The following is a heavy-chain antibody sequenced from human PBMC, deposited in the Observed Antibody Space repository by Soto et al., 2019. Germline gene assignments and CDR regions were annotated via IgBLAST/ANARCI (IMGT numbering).Heavy chain of an antibody. D-gene: IGHD1-26*01. CDR2: IYYSGST. J-gene: IGHJ3*01. CDR3: ARGEWEPL. Sequence: NPSETLSLTCTVAGSSISSGGYYWSWIRQHPGKGLEWIGYIYYSGSTYYNPSLKSRVTISVDTSKNQFSLKLSSVTAADTAVYYCARGEWEPLWGHGTMVTVS. CDR1: GSSISSGGYY. V-gene: IGHV4-31*03.